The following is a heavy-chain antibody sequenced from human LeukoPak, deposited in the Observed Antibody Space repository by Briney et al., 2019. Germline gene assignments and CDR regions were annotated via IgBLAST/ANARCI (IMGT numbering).Heavy chain of an antibody. CDR3: TRSRYSSGWDYYFDY. Sequence: GGSLRLSCAASGFTFSSYDMHWVRQAAGKRLEWVSGIGSGGDPYSPISVKGRFTISRENAKNSLYLQMNNLRAGDTAVYYCTRSRYSSGWDYYFDYWGQGTLVTVSS. D-gene: IGHD6-19*01. CDR1: GFTFSSYD. CDR2: IGSGGDP. J-gene: IGHJ4*02. V-gene: IGHV3-13*05.